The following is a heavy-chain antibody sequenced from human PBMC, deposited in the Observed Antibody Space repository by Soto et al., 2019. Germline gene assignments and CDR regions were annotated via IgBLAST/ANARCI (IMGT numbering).Heavy chain of an antibody. J-gene: IGHJ6*02. D-gene: IGHD2-2*01. Sequence: QVQLVQSGAEVKKPGASVKVSCKASGYTFTSYGISWVRQAPGQGLEWMGWISAYNGNTNYAQKLQGRVTMTTDTSTSTAYMELRSLRSDDTAVYCCARARYCISTSCYHYYYYYGMDVWGQGTTVTVSS. CDR3: ARARYCISTSCYHYYYYYGMDV. CDR1: GYTFTSYG. V-gene: IGHV1-18*01. CDR2: ISAYNGNT.